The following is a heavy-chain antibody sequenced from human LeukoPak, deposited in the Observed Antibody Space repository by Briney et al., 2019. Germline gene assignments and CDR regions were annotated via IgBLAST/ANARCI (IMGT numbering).Heavy chain of an antibody. V-gene: IGHV3-7*01. J-gene: IGHJ4*02. CDR3: ASSHDSSGND. Sequence: GGPLRLYCVASGIRFSSYWMAWVRQAPGKGLEWVANIKYDGTHKFYADSVKGRFTISRDNAKNSLFLEMNSLRADDTAVYFCASSHDSSGNDWGQGTLVTVSS. CDR1: GIRFSSYW. CDR2: IKYDGTHK. D-gene: IGHD3-22*01.